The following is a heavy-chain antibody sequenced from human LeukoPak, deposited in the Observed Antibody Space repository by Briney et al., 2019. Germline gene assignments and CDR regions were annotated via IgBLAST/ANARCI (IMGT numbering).Heavy chain of an antibody. V-gene: IGHV4-38-2*02. CDR1: GYSISSGYY. CDR3: AREGSGSYYYYYYYMDV. J-gene: IGHJ6*03. CDR2: IYHSGNT. D-gene: IGHD1-26*01. Sequence: SETLSLTCTVSGYSISSGYYWGWIRQPPGKGLEWIGSIYHSGNTYYNPSLKSRVTTSVDTSKNQFSLKLSSVTAADTAVYYCAREGSGSYYYYYYYMDVWGKGTTVTVSS.